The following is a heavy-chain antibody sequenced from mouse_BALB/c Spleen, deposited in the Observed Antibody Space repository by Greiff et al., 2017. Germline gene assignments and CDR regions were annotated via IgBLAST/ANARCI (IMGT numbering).Heavy chain of an antibody. V-gene: IGHV5-6-5*01. D-gene: IGHD1-2*01. CDR1: GFTFSSYA. Sequence: EVQLQQSGGDLVKPGGSLKLSCAASGFTFSSYAMSWVRQTPEKRLEWVASISSGGSTYYPDSVKGRFTISRDNARNILYLQMSSLRSEDTAMYYCARGGVYGYPFAYWGQGTLVTVSA. CDR2: ISSGGST. CDR3: ARGGVYGYPFAY. J-gene: IGHJ3*01.